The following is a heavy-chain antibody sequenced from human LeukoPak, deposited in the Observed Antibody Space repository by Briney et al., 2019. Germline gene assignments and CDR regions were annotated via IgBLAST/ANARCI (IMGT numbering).Heavy chain of an antibody. CDR1: GGSISSGGYS. CDR3: AKGKHYYYYYGMDV. V-gene: IGHV4-30-2*01. Sequence: SETLSLTCAVSGGSISSGGYSWSWNRQPPGKGLEWIGYIYHSGSTYYNPSLKSRVTISVDTSKNQFSLKLSSVTAADTAVYYCAKGKHYYYYYGMDVWGQGTTVTVSS. J-gene: IGHJ6*02. CDR2: IYHSGST.